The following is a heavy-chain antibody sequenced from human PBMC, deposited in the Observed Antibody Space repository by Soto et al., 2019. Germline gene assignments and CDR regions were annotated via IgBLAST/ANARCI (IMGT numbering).Heavy chain of an antibody. CDR1: GYTFTSYG. CDR2: ISAYNGNT. J-gene: IGHJ4*02. D-gene: IGHD3-16*02. V-gene: IGHV1-18*01. Sequence: GASVKVSCKASGYTFTSYGISWVRQAPGQGLEWMGWISAYNGNTNYAQKLQGRVTMTTDTSTSTAYMELRSLRSDDTAVYYCARATHDYIWGSYRHAYYFDYWGQGTLVTVSS. CDR3: ARATHDYIWGSYRHAYYFDY.